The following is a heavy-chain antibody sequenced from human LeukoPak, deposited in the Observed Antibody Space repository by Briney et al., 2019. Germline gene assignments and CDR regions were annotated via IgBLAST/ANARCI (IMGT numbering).Heavy chain of an antibody. V-gene: IGHV3-7*01. Sequence: GGSLRLSCAASGFNFGEFWMAWVRQTPGKGLEWVADIKEDGSEKFYVDSVKGRFTISRDNAENSMYLQMNSLRAEDTAVYYCARVALRPIDYSNPEFDPWGQGTLVTVSS. CDR2: IKEDGSEK. J-gene: IGHJ5*02. CDR3: ARVALRPIDYSNPEFDP. D-gene: IGHD4-11*01. CDR1: GFNFGEFW.